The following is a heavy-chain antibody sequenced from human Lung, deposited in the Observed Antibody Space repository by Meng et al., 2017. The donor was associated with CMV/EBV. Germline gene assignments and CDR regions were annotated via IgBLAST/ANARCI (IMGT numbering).Heavy chain of an antibody. D-gene: IGHD6-19*01. Sequence: QVQLQEPGPGLVKPSETLSLTCTVSGGSISSYYWSWIRQSAGKGLEWIGRIYTSGTTIYNPSLKSRLTLSLDTSKNQFSLKLNSVTAADTAEYYCARAEADTGNFDYWGQGTLVTVSS. V-gene: IGHV4-4*07. CDR2: IYTSGTT. J-gene: IGHJ4*02. CDR1: GGSISSYY. CDR3: ARAEADTGNFDY.